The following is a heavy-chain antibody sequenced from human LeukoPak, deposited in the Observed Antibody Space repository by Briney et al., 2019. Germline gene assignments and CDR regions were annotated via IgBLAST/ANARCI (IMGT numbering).Heavy chain of an antibody. D-gene: IGHD3-10*01. CDR2: ISAYNGNT. CDR1: GYTFTSYG. Sequence: ASVKVSCKASGYTFTSYGISWVRQAPGQGLEWMGWISAYNGNTNYAQKLQGRVTMTTDTSTSTAYMELRSLRSDDTAVYYCVREREETYGSGSYTFDHWGQGTLVTVSS. J-gene: IGHJ4*02. V-gene: IGHV1-18*01. CDR3: VREREETYGSGSYTFDH.